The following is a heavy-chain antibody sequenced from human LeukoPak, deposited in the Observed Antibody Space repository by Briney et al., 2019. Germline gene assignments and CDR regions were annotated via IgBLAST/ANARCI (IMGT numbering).Heavy chain of an antibody. Sequence: SETLSLTCTVSGGSISSSSYYWVWIRQPPGKGLEWIGSIYYSGSTYYNPSLKSRVTISVDTSKNQFSLKLSSVTAADTAVYYCARGPIVVVPAAIHWFDPWGQGTLVTVSS. J-gene: IGHJ5*02. V-gene: IGHV4-39*07. CDR1: GGSISSSSYY. CDR3: ARGPIVVVPAAIHWFDP. D-gene: IGHD2-2*01. CDR2: IYYSGST.